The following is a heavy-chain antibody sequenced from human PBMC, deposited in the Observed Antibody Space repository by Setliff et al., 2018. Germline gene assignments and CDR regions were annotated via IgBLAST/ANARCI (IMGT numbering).Heavy chain of an antibody. V-gene: IGHV1-69*05. D-gene: IGHD2-2*01. CDR3: ARGPVDFVVVPAAAKFDY. CDR1: GDSFSNYA. J-gene: IGHJ4*02. Sequence: SVKVSCKASGDSFSNYAISWVRQAPGQGLEWMGGIIPMFGTPAYTQKFQDRVTITTDESTSTAYMELNSLTSDDTAVYYCARGPVDFVVVPAAAKFDYWGQGTLVTVSS. CDR2: IIPMFGTP.